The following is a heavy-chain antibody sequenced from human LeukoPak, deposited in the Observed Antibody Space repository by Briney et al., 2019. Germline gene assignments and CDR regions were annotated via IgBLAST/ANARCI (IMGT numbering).Heavy chain of an antibody. CDR2: ITSSSIYT. D-gene: IGHD3-10*01. J-gene: IGHJ1*01. CDR1: GFTFSTDS. CDR3: AGSSINILAQH. V-gene: IGHV3-21*01. Sequence: GGSLRLSCAASGFTFSTDSMNWVRQAPGKGLEWVSSITSSSIYTYYADSVKGRFTISGNNAKNSLYLQMNSLRAEDTAVYYCAGSSINILAQHWGQGTLVTVSS.